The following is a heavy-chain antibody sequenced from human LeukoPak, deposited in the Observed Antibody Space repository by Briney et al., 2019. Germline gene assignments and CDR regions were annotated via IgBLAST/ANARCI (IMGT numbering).Heavy chain of an antibody. CDR3: ARPYCSSTSCYFNWFDP. CDR1: GGSISSGGYS. J-gene: IGHJ5*02. V-gene: IGHV4-30-2*01. CDR2: IYHSGST. Sequence: SETLSLTCAVSGGSISSGGYSWSWIRQPPGKGLEWIGYIYHSGSTYYNPSLKSRVTISVDRSKNQFSLKLSSVTAADTAVYHCARPYCSSTSCYFNWFDPWGQGTLVTVSS. D-gene: IGHD2-2*01.